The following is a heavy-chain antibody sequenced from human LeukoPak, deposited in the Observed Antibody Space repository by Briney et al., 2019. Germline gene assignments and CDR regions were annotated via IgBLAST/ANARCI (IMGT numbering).Heavy chain of an antibody. CDR3: ARELKWELLLGPDTLDAFDI. D-gene: IGHD1-26*01. CDR1: GDSVSSKSTA. V-gene: IGHV6-1*01. Sequence: SQTLSLTCAISGDSVSSKSTAWNWIRQSPSRGLEWLGRTYYRSKWYNDYAVSVKSRITINPDTSKNQFSLQLNSVTPEDTAVYYCARELKWELLLGPDTLDAFDIWGQGTMVTVS. J-gene: IGHJ3*02. CDR2: TYYRSKWYN.